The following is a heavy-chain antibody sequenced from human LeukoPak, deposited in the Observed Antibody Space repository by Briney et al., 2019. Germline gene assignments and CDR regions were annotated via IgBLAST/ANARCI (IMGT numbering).Heavy chain of an antibody. CDR2: ISSSSTNI. CDR1: GFTFSSYT. V-gene: IGHV3-21*04. Sequence: GGSLRLSCAASGFTFSSYTMNWVRQAPGKGLEWVSCISSSSTNIYYADSVKGRFTISRDNAKNTLYLQMNSLRAEDTAVYYCAEVGRLLPEIDYWGQGTLVTVSS. J-gene: IGHJ4*02. CDR3: AEVGRLLPEIDY. D-gene: IGHD3-22*01.